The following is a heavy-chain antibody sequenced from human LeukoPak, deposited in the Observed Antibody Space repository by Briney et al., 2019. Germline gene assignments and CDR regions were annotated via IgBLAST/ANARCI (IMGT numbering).Heavy chain of an antibody. V-gene: IGHV4-38-2*01. Sequence: SETLSLTCAVSGYSISSGYYWGWIRQPPGKGLEWIGSIYHGGSTYYNPSLKSRVTISVDTSNNQFYLQLSSLTAADTAVYYCASSHQLLALGDYWGQGTLVTVSS. D-gene: IGHD2-2*01. J-gene: IGHJ4*02. CDR3: ASSHQLLALGDY. CDR1: GYSISSGYY. CDR2: IYHGGST.